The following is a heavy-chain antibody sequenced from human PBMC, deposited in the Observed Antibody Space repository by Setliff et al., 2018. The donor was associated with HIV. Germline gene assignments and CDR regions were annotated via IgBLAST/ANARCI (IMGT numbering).Heavy chain of an antibody. J-gene: IGHJ6*03. Sequence: ASVKVSCKASGYTFTGYYMHWVRQAPGQGLEWMGRINPYSGDTNYAQKFQGRVTMTRDTSTTTAYMELSRLRSDDTAVYYCARGSTAVNYYYYYMDVWGKGTTVTVSS. CDR3: ARGSTAVNYYYYYMDV. D-gene: IGHD2-2*01. V-gene: IGHV1-2*06. CDR1: GYTFTGYY. CDR2: INPYSGDT.